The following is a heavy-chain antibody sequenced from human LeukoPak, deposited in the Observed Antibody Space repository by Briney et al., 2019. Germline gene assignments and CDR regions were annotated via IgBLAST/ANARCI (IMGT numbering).Heavy chain of an antibody. CDR3: ARDSRVLRFLEWLTPHGGWFDP. CDR1: GYTFTSYA. D-gene: IGHD3-3*01. Sequence: ASVKVSCKASGYTFTSYAMNWVRQAPGQGLEWMGWINTNTGNPTYAQGFTGRFVFSLDTSVSTAYLQISSLKAEDTAVYYCARDSRVLRFLEWLTPHGGWFDPWGQGTLLTVAS. J-gene: IGHJ5*02. CDR2: INTNTGNP. V-gene: IGHV7-4-1*02.